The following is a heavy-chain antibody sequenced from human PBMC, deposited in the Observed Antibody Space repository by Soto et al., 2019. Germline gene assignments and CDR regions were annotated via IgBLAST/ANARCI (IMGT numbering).Heavy chain of an antibody. V-gene: IGHV1-3*01. Sequence: VASVKVSCKASGYTFTTYSMHWVRQAPGQRLEWMGWINGNGNTRYSQKFQGRVTITRDTSASTAYMELSSLRSEDTAVYYCARDSGGYSFDYWGQGTLVTVSS. J-gene: IGHJ4*02. CDR3: ARDSGGYSFDY. CDR1: GYTFTTYS. D-gene: IGHD2-15*01. CDR2: INGNGNT.